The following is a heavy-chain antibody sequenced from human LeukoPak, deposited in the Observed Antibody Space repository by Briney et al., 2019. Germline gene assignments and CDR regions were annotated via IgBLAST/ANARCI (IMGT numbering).Heavy chain of an antibody. J-gene: IGHJ5*02. D-gene: IGHD5-18*01. CDR1: GFTFSTFG. V-gene: IGHV3-33*01. Sequence: GGSLRLSCATAGFTFSTFGIHWVRQTPGKGLEWAAAIQSDGSKQYYGDSVKGRFTISRDSSKNTVYLQMNSLRDEDTAVYYCARDVDTSSHSSQLDPWGQGTLVTVSS. CDR2: IQSDGSKQ. CDR3: ARDVDTSSHSSQLDP.